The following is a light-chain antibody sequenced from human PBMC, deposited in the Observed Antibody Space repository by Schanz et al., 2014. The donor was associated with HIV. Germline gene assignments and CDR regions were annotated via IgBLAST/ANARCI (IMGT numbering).Light chain of an antibody. CDR1: RSNIGRNT. CDR3: AAWDDSLNGPV. J-gene: IGLJ3*02. CDR2: SNN. Sequence: QSVLTQPPSASGTPGQRVTISCSGSRSNIGRNTVNWYQQLPRTAPKLLIYSNNQRPSGVPDRFSGSKSGTSASLAISGLQSDDEADYYCAAWDDSLNGPVFGGGTKLTVL. V-gene: IGLV1-44*01.